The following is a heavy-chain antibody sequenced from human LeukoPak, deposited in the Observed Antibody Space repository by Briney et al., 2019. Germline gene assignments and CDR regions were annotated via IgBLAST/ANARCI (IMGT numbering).Heavy chain of an antibody. CDR1: GGSISSGGYY. CDR2: IYHSGST. Sequence: SETLSLTCTVSGGSISSGGYYWSWIRQPPGKGLEWIGYIYHSGSTYYNPSLKSRVTISVDRSKNQFSLKLSSVTAADTAVYYCARMAEMATIGYWGQGTLVTVSS. V-gene: IGHV4-30-2*01. J-gene: IGHJ4*02. CDR3: ARMAEMATIGY. D-gene: IGHD5-24*01.